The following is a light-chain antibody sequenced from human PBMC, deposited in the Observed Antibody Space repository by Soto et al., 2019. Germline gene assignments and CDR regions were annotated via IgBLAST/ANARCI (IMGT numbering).Light chain of an antibody. CDR2: GAS. V-gene: IGKV3-20*01. CDR3: QQYGSSPWT. CDR1: QTIRSNY. Sequence: ETVLTQSPGPLSLSPGERATLSCRASQTIRSNYLAWSRQTPGQAPRLLIYGASNTATGIADRFSGSGYGTDFTLIISRLEPEDFALYYCQQYGSSPWTFGQRTKVEI. J-gene: IGKJ1*01.